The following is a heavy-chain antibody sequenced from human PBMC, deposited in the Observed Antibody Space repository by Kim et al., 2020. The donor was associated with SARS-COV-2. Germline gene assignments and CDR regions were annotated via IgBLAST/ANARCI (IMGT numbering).Heavy chain of an antibody. Sequence: IYYADSVRGRLTISRDNDKNSLFLQMNSLRAEETAVYYCARGPNYSPFDYWGQGTLVTVSS. D-gene: IGHD4-4*01. CDR2: I. V-gene: IGHV3-48*03. J-gene: IGHJ4*02. CDR3: ARGPNYSPFDY.